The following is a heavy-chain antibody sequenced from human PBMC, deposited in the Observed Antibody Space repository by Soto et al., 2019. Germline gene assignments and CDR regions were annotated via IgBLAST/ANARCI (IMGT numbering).Heavy chain of an antibody. Sequence: GASVKVSCKASGGTFSSYAISWVRQAPGQGLEWMGGIIPIFGTANYAQKFQGRVTITADESTSTAYMELSSLRSEDTAVYYCARDDYDSSGYYYDAFDIWGQGTMVTVS. V-gene: IGHV1-69*13. CDR2: IIPIFGTA. CDR1: GGTFSSYA. D-gene: IGHD3-22*01. J-gene: IGHJ3*02. CDR3: ARDDYDSSGYYYDAFDI.